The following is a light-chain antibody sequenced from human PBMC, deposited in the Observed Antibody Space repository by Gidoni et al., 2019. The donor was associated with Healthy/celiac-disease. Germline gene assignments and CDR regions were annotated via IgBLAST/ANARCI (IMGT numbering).Light chain of an antibody. Sequence: SYVLTQPPSVSVAPGQTARITCGGNNIGSKSVHWYQQKPGQAPVLVVYDDSDRPSGIPELFSGSNSGNTATLTISRVEAGDEADYYCQVWDSSSVVFGGGTKLTVL. CDR3: QVWDSSSVV. CDR2: DDS. CDR1: NIGSKS. V-gene: IGLV3-21*02. J-gene: IGLJ2*01.